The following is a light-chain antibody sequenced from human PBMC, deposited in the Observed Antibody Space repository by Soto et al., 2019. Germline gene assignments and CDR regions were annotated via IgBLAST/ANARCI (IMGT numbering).Light chain of an antibody. V-gene: IGKV1-8*01. CDR3: QQYYSFPLT. J-gene: IGKJ4*01. CDR2: AAS. CDR1: QGISSS. Sequence: IRMTQSPPSLSASTGDRVTITCRASQGISSSLAWYQQKPGKAPRLLIYAASSLESGVPSRFSGSGSGTDFTLTISCLQSEDFATYYCQQYYSFPLTFGGGTKV.